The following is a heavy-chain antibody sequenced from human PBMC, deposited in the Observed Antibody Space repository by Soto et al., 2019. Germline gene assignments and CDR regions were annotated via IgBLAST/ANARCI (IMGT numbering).Heavy chain of an antibody. CDR1: GGTFSSYT. J-gene: IGHJ6*03. V-gene: IGHV1-69*02. D-gene: IGHD3-3*01. Sequence: SVKVSCKASGGTFSSYTISWVRQAPGQGLEWMGRIIPILGIANYAQKFQGRVTITADKSTSTAYMELSSLRSEDTAVYYCARSTYYDFWSGYPSLDYYYYYMDVWGKGTTVTVSS. CDR2: IIPILGIA. CDR3: ARSTYYDFWSGYPSLDYYYYYMDV.